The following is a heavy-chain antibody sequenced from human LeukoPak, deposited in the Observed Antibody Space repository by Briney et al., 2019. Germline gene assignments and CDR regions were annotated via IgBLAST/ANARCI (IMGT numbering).Heavy chain of an antibody. CDR1: GGSISSGDYC. Sequence: SETLSLTCTVSGGSISSGDYCWSWIRQPPGKGLEWIGYIYYSGSTYYNPSLKSRVTISVDTSKNQFSLKLSSVTAADTAVYYCARGGSGEYYDSSGLDYWGQGAWSPSPQ. D-gene: IGHD3-22*01. CDR2: IYYSGST. CDR3: ARGGSGEYYDSSGLDY. V-gene: IGHV4-30-4*01. J-gene: IGHJ4*02.